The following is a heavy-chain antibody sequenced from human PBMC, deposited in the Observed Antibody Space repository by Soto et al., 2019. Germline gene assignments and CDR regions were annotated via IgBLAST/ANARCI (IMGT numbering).Heavy chain of an antibody. V-gene: IGHV1-69*12. CDR1: GGTFSSYG. CDR3: ARHDCISSSCYYYYYYGLDV. D-gene: IGHD2-2*01. Sequence: QVQLVQSGAEVKKPGSSVKVSCKASGGTFSSYGISWVRQAPGQGLEWMGGIIPIFDTANYAQKFQGRVTFTADESTSTAYMERSSLRSEDTAVYYCARHDCISSSCYYYYYYGLDVWGLGTTVTVSS. CDR2: IIPIFDTA. J-gene: IGHJ6*02.